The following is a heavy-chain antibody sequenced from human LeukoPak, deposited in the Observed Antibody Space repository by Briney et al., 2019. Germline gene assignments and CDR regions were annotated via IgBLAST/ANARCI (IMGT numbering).Heavy chain of an antibody. Sequence: SETLSLTCTVSGGSLSSYYWSWIRQPPGKGLEGIGYIYYSGSTNYNPSLKSRVTISVDTSKNQFSLKLSSVTAADTAVYYCARDLGGYSGYNPGVFDYWGQGTLVTVSS. CDR1: GGSLSSYY. CDR3: ARDLGGYSGYNPGVFDY. CDR2: IYYSGST. V-gene: IGHV4-59*01. J-gene: IGHJ4*02. D-gene: IGHD5-12*01.